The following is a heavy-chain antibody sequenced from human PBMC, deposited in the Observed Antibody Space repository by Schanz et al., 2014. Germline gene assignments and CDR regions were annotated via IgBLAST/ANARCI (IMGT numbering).Heavy chain of an antibody. CDR1: GFRFDDYA. CDR3: ARDTAQSCIGPSCFEYFQH. V-gene: IGHV3-9*01. J-gene: IGHJ1*01. D-gene: IGHD2-2*01. Sequence: EVQLVESGGGLVQPGRSLRLSCVASGFRFDDYAMHWVRQAPGKGLEWVSGMSWNAGSLGYGDSVKGRFTISRHNAKNSLYLQMNSLRAEDTALYYCARDTAQSCIGPSCFEYFQHWGQGALVTVSS. CDR2: MSWNAGSL.